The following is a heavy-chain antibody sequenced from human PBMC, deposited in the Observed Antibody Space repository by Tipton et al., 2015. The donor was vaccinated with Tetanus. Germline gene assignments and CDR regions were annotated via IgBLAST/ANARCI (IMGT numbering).Heavy chain of an antibody. CDR3: AHQGADYDFWSAYYYYGMDV. CDR1: GFSLSTSGVG. Sequence: LVKPTQTLTLTCTFSGFSLSTSGVGVGWIRQPPGKALEWLALIYWNDDKRYSPSLKSRLTITKDTSKNQVVLTMTNMDPVDTATYYCAHQGADYDFWSAYYYYGMDVWGQGTTVTVSS. V-gene: IGHV2-5*01. J-gene: IGHJ6*02. CDR2: IYWNDDK. D-gene: IGHD3-3*01.